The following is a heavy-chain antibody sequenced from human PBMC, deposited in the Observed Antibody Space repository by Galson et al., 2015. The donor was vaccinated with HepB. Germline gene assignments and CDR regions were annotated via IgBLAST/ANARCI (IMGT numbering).Heavy chain of an antibody. V-gene: IGHV1-3*01. J-gene: IGHJ3*02. D-gene: IGHD3-22*01. CDR1: GYTFTTYA. CDR2: INAGNGNT. Sequence: SVKVSCKASGYTFTTYAMNWVRQAPGQRLEWMGWINAGNGNTKYSQKFQGRVTITRDTSASTAYMELSSLRFEDTAVYYCASLAAYYDIRPPSDAFDIWGQGTMVTVSS. CDR3: ASLAAYYDIRPPSDAFDI.